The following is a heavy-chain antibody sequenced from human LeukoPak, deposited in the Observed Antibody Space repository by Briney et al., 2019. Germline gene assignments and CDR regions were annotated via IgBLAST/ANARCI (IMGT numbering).Heavy chain of an antibody. Sequence: SQTLSLTCGISGDSVFRDDVAWNWLRQSPSRGLEWLGRTYYTSKWNNDYAGSVKSRATINLDTAKNQLSLQLDSVTPEDSAVYFCARGIFSALDSWGQGTLVTVSS. V-gene: IGHV6-1*01. CDR1: GDSVFRDDVA. CDR2: TYYTSKWNN. D-gene: IGHD3-3*02. J-gene: IGHJ4*02. CDR3: ARGIFSALDS.